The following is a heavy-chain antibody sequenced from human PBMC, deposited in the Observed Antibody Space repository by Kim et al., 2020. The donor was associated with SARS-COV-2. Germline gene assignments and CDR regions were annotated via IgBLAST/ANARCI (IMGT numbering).Heavy chain of an antibody. CDR3: ARGAPVYAIPYYYYYGMDV. J-gene: IGHJ6*02. V-gene: IGHV4-4*02. D-gene: IGHD2-8*01. CDR1: GGSISSSNW. Sequence: SETLSLTCAVSGGSISSSNWWCWVRQPPGKGLEGIGKIYHSGSTNYNPSLKSRGTIAVDKSKNHFSLKLSSVTAADTAVYYCARGAPVYAIPYYYYYGMDVWGQGTTVTVSS. CDR2: IYHSGST.